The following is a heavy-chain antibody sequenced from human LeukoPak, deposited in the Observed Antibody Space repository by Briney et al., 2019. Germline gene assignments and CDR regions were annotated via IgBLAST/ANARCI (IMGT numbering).Heavy chain of an antibody. J-gene: IGHJ4*02. CDR1: GFTFGDYG. D-gene: IGHD6-19*01. CDR2: INWNGGST. CDR3: ARVSSGWSPDY. V-gene: IGHV3-20*04. Sequence: GGSLRLSCAASGFTFGDYGMSWVRRAPGKGLEWVSGINWNGGSTGYADSVKGRFTISRDNAKNSLYLQMNSLRAEDTALYYCARVSSGWSPDYWGQGTLVTVSS.